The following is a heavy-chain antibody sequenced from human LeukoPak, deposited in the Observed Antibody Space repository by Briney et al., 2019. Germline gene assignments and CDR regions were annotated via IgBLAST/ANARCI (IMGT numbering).Heavy chain of an antibody. J-gene: IGHJ4*02. D-gene: IGHD3-9*01. Sequence: GGSLRLSCAASGFTFSSYAMNWVRQAPGKGLEWVSAISGSGGSIYYADSVKGRFAISRDNSKNTLYLQMNSLRAEDTAVYHCAKLPYFAYFDYWGQGTLVSVSS. CDR3: AKLPYFAYFDY. CDR2: ISGSGGSI. CDR1: GFTFSSYA. V-gene: IGHV3-23*01.